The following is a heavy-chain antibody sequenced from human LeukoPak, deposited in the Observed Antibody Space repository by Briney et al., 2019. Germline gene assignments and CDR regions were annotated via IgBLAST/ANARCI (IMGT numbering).Heavy chain of an antibody. Sequence: RSGGSPRLSCAASGFNFDDYAMHWVRQGPGKGLEWVSGISWNSGSIGYEDSVKGRFTISRDNAKNSLYLQMNSLRPEDTALYYCAKDSNDVLTGYDYWGQGTLVTVSS. CDR2: ISWNSGSI. D-gene: IGHD3-9*01. J-gene: IGHJ4*02. V-gene: IGHV3-9*01. CDR1: GFNFDDYA. CDR3: AKDSNDVLTGYDY.